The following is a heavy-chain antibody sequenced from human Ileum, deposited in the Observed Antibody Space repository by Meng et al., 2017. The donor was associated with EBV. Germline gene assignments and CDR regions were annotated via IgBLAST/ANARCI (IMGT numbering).Heavy chain of an antibody. D-gene: IGHD2-21*02. CDR1: GCSTTSYSYY. CDR3: ARRDTAWFDP. J-gene: IGHJ5*02. V-gene: IGHV4-39*01. Sequence: LPLQEADPGAVNPREPLSLPASVSGCSTTSYSYYWGWIRQPPGKGLEWIATIYHTGSTYYNPSLKSRVTISVDTSKNEFSLKVTSVTAADTALYYCARRDTAWFDPWGRGTLVTVSS. CDR2: IYHTGST.